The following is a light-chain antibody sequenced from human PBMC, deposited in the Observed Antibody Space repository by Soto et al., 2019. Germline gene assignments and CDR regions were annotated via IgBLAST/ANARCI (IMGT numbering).Light chain of an antibody. V-gene: IGLV2-8*01. CDR3: CSYAGSFIFV. Sequence: QSALTQPPSASGSPGQSVTFSCTGTSSDIGDYNYVSWYQQHPGKAPKLMIYEVTKRPSGVPDRFSGSKSGNTASLTVSGLQADDEADYYCCSYAGSFIFVFGTGTKVTVL. CDR1: SSDIGDYNY. CDR2: EVT. J-gene: IGLJ1*01.